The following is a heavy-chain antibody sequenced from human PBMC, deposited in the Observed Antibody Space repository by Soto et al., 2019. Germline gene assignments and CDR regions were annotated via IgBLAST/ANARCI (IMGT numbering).Heavy chain of an antibody. J-gene: IGHJ4*02. D-gene: IGHD4-17*01. CDR1: GFIADDYA. V-gene: IGHV3-9*02. CDR3: VKDMKWGGMTTIHYFDS. CDR2: ISSNSATI. Sequence: EVQLVESGGGLVQPGRSLRLSCVASGFIADDYAMHWVRQAPGKGLEWVSGISSNSATINYADSVKGRFTISRDNAKNSLILQMNSLRPEDTAFYYCVKDMKWGGMTTIHYFDSWGQGTLVTVSS.